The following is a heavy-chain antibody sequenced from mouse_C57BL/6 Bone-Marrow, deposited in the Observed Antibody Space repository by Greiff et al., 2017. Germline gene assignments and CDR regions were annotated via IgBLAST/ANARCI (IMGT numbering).Heavy chain of an antibody. CDR2: IYPGSGNT. CDR3: ARYGNYSYYFDY. CDR1: GYTFTDYY. V-gene: IGHV1-76*01. J-gene: IGHJ2*01. D-gene: IGHD2-1*01. Sequence: VQLQQSGAELVRPGASVKLSCKASGYTFTDYYINWVKQRPGQGLEWIARIYPGSGNTYYNEKFKGKDTLTAEKSSSTAYMQLSSLTSEDSAVYFCARYGNYSYYFDYWGQGTTLTVSS.